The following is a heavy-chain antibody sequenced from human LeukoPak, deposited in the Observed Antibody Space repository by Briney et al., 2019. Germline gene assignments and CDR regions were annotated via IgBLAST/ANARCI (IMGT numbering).Heavy chain of an antibody. Sequence: PSETLSLTCTVSGGSISSYYWSWIRQPPGKGLEWIGYIYYSGSTNYNPSLKSRVTISVDTSKNQFSLKLSSVTAADTAVYSCARGIKAWGTRGSYFDYWGQGTLVTVSS. CDR1: GGSISSYY. CDR2: IYYSGST. D-gene: IGHD3-16*01. J-gene: IGHJ4*02. CDR3: ARGIKAWGTRGSYFDY. V-gene: IGHV4-59*01.